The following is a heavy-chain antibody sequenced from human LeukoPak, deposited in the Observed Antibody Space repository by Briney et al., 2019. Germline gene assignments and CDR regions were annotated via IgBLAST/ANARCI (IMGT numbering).Heavy chain of an antibody. CDR3: ARGNPTYYYDSSGHSDY. V-gene: IGHV1-8*01. D-gene: IGHD3-22*01. Sequence: ASVKVSCKASVYTFPSYDINLVRQATGQPLEWLGWMNPNSSNTGYAQKFQGRVTMTRNTSISTAYMELSSLRSEDTAVYYCARGNPTYYYDSSGHSDYWGQGTLVTVSS. J-gene: IGHJ4*02. CDR2: MNPNSSNT. CDR1: VYTFPSYD.